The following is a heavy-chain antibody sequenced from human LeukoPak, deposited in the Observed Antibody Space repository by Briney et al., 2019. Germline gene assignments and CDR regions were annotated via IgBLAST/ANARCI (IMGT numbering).Heavy chain of an antibody. CDR1: GGSISNYY. CDR3: ARVGLKVLAATEYYYYYMDV. CDR2: IYTSGST. Sequence: SVTLSLTCTVSGGSISNYYWSWIRQPAGKGLEWIGRIYTSGSTNYNASLKSRITMSVDTSKNQFSLKLSSVTAADTAVYYCARVGLKVLAATEYYYYYMDVWGKGTTVTVSS. D-gene: IGHD2-2*01. J-gene: IGHJ6*03. V-gene: IGHV4-4*07.